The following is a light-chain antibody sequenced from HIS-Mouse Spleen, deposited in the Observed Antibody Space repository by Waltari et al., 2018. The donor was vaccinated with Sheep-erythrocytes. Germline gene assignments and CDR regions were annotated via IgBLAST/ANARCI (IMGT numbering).Light chain of an antibody. CDR1: SSDVGSYNL. CDR3: CSYAGSSTPWV. V-gene: IGLV2-23*01. CDR2: EGS. J-gene: IGLJ3*02. Sequence: VSGSPGQSITISCTGTSSDVGSYNLVSWYQQHPGKAPKLMIYEGSKRPSGVSNRFSGSKSGNTASLTISGLQAEDEADYYCCSYAGSSTPWVFGGGTKLTVL.